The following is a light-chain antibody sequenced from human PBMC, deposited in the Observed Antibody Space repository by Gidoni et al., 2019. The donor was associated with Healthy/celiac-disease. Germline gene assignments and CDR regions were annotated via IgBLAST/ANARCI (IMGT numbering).Light chain of an antibody. V-gene: IGKV1-33*01. CDR1: QDISNY. CDR3: QQYHDLPLT. J-gene: IGKJ4*01. Sequence: DIQMTQSPSSLSASVGDRVTITCQASQDISNYLNWYQQKPGKAPKLQIYDASNLETGVPSRFSGSGSGTDFTFTISSLQPEDIATYSCQQYHDLPLTFGGGTKVEI. CDR2: DAS.